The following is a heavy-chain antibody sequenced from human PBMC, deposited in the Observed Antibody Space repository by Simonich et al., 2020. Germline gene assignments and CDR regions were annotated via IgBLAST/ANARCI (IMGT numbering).Heavy chain of an antibody. CDR1: GYTFTGYY. CDR3: ARGTYGFAGTTRPNTENWFDP. Sequence: QVQLVQSGAEVKKPGASVKVSCKASGYTFTGYYMHWVRQAPGQGLEWMGLINPTSGGTNYAQKFQGRVTMTRDTSISTAYMELSRLRADDTAVYYCARGTYGFAGTTRPNTENWFDPWGQGTLVTVSS. J-gene: IGHJ5*02. D-gene: IGHD1-7*01. CDR2: INPTSGGT. V-gene: IGHV1-2*02.